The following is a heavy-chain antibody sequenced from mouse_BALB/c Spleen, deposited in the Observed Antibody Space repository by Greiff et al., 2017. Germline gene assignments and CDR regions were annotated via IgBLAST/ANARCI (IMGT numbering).Heavy chain of an antibody. CDR2: ILPGSGST. Sequence: QVQLQQSGAELMKPGASVKISCKATGYTFSSYWIEWVKQRPGHGLEWIGEILPGSGSTNYNEKFKGKATFTADTSSNTAYMQLSSLTSEDSAVYYCARRGIHYYGYYFDYWGQGTTLTVSS. V-gene: IGHV1-9*01. D-gene: IGHD1-2*01. J-gene: IGHJ2*01. CDR1: GYTFSSYW. CDR3: ARRGIHYYGYYFDY.